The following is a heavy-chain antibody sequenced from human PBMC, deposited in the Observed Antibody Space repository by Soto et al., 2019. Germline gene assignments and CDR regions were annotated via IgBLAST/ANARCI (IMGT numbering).Heavy chain of an antibody. CDR3: ATYNRIFGVAQDAFHI. CDR2: FDPEDGET. Sequence: ASVKVSCKVSGYTLTELSMHWVRQAPGKGLEWMGGFDPEDGETIYAQKFQGRVTMTEDTSTDTAYMELSSLRSEDTAVYYCATYNRIFGVAQDAFHIWGQGTMVTVS. CDR1: GYTLTELS. V-gene: IGHV1-24*01. D-gene: IGHD3-3*02. J-gene: IGHJ3*02.